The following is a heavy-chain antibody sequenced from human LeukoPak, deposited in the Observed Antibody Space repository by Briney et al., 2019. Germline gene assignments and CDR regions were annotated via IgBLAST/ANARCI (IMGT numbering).Heavy chain of an antibody. Sequence: ASVKVSCKTSGYSFTDYYMHWVRQAPGQGLEWMGWINPYSGGTSSTQKFQGRVTMTRDTSISTVYMQVSWLTSDDRAIYYCARADRLHGGPYLIGPWGQGPWSPSPQ. J-gene: IGHJ5*02. CDR1: GYSFTDYY. CDR2: INPYSGGT. CDR3: ARADRLHGGPYLIGP. V-gene: IGHV1-2*02. D-gene: IGHD3-16*01.